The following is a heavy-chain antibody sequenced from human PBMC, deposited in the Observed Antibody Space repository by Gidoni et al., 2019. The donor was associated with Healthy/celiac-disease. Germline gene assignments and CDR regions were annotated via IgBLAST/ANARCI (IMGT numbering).Heavy chain of an antibody. CDR3: AKSPLYGDSYFDY. CDR1: GFTFSSYA. Sequence: EVQLLESGGGLVQPGGSLRLSCAASGFTFSSYAMSWVRQAPGKGLEWVSAISGSGGSTYYADSVKGRFTISRDNSKNTLDLQMNSLRAEDTAVYYCAKSPLYGDSYFDYWGQGTLVTVSS. J-gene: IGHJ4*02. CDR2: ISGSGGST. D-gene: IGHD4-17*01. V-gene: IGHV3-23*01.